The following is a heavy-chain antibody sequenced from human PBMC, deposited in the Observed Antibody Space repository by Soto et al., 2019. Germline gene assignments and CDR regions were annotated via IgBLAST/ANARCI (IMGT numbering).Heavy chain of an antibody. J-gene: IGHJ4*02. Sequence: VGSLRLSCAVSGVTLTNVWMNWVRQAPGKGQEWVGRIKSQADGGTTDYAAPVKGRFTISRDDSENTLFLQMNSLKTEDTGVYYCSHGYYQYFNSWGQGTLVTVSS. CDR1: GVTLTNVW. CDR3: SHGYYQYFNS. D-gene: IGHD5-18*01. CDR2: IKSQADGGTT. V-gene: IGHV3-15*07.